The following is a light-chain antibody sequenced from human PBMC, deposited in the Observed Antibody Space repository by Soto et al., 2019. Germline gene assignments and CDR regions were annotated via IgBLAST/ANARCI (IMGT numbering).Light chain of an antibody. J-gene: IGLJ1*01. CDR2: DVS. Sequence: QSALTQPASVSGSPGQSITISCTGTSSDVGGYNYVSWYQQHPGKAPKLMIYDVSNRPSGVSNRFSASKSGNTASLTISGLQADDEADYYCSSYTSSSTLVFGTGTKLTVL. CDR3: SSYTSSSTLV. CDR1: SSDVGGYNY. V-gene: IGLV2-14*01.